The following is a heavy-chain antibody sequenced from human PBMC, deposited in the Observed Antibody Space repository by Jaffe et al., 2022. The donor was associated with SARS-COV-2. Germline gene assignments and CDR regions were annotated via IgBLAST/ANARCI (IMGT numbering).Heavy chain of an antibody. J-gene: IGHJ4*02. CDR3: ARTTHDYRNGYYFDY. CDR2: IYYSGST. V-gene: IGHV4-59*01. Sequence: QVQLQESGPGLVKPSETLSLTCTVSGGSISSYYWSWIRQPPGKGLEWIGYIYYSGSTNYNPSLKSRVTISVDTSKNQFSLKLSSVTAADTAVYYCARTTHDYRNGYYFDYWGQGTLVTVSS. CDR1: GGSISSYY. D-gene: IGHD4-4*01.